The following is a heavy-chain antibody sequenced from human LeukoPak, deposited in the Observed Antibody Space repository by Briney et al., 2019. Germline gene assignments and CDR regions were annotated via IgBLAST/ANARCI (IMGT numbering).Heavy chain of an antibody. Sequence: SETLSLTCTVSGASISGYYWSWIRQPAGKGLEWIGRIYTTGSTNYNPSLKSRVTMSVDSSKNQFSLQVTSVTAADTAVYYCAESPGVTASRFYFDYWGQGVLVTVSS. J-gene: IGHJ4*02. V-gene: IGHV4-4*07. D-gene: IGHD2-21*02. CDR3: AESPGVTASRFYFDY. CDR1: GASISGYY. CDR2: IYTTGST.